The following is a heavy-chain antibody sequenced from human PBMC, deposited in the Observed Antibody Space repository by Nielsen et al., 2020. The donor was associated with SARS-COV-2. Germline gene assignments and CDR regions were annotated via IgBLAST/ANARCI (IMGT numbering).Heavy chain of an antibody. CDR2: IGRAGDT. CDR3: AKDGRTGDFDY. Sequence: GGSLRLSCEVSGFTFSNYDMQWVRQVTGKGLEWVSSIGRAGDTHYSGSVKGRFTISRESAKNSLYLQMNSLRVEDTAVYYCAKDGRTGDFDYWGQGTLVTVSS. D-gene: IGHD7-27*01. J-gene: IGHJ4*02. V-gene: IGHV3-13*04. CDR1: GFTFSNYD.